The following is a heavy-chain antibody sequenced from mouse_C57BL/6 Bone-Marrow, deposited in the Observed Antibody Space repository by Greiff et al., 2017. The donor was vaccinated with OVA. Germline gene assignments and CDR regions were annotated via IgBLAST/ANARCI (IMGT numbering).Heavy chain of an antibody. V-gene: IGHV1-55*01. J-gene: IGHJ3*01. CDR1: GYTFTSYW. Sequence: QVQLQQSGAELVKPGASVKMSCKASGYTFTSYWITWVKQRPGQGLEWIGDIYPGSGSTNYNEKFKSKATLTVDTSSNTAYMQLSSLTSEDSAVYYCARGKGLGRSFAYWGQGTLVTVSA. CDR3: ARGKGLGRSFAY. D-gene: IGHD4-1*01. CDR2: IYPGSGST.